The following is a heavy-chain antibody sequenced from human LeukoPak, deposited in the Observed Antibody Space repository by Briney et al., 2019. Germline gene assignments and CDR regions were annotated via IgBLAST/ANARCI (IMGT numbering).Heavy chain of an antibody. CDR1: GGSISSSSYY. D-gene: IGHD3-3*01. Sequence: SETLSLTCTVSGGSISSSSYYWGWIRQPPGKGLEWIGSIYYSGSTYYNPSLKSRVTISVDTSKNQFSLKLSSVTAAVTAVYYCARSLNFWSGYYDYWGQGTLVTVSS. V-gene: IGHV4-39*01. CDR2: IYYSGST. J-gene: IGHJ4*02. CDR3: ARSLNFWSGYYDY.